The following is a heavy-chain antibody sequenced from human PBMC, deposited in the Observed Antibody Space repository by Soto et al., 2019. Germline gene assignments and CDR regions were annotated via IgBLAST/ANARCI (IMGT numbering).Heavy chain of an antibody. CDR3: AHTRSITYYGGGGDFDY. Sequence: KESGPTLVNPTQTLTLTCSFSGFSLTNSGVGVGWIRQPPGKALEWLAFIYWDDEKHYRPSLQSRLTVTKDTAKDQVVLTMTNMDPVDTATYYCAHTRSITYYGGGGDFDYWGQGTLVIVSS. CDR1: GFSLTNSGVG. D-gene: IGHD3-10*01. V-gene: IGHV2-5*02. J-gene: IGHJ4*02. CDR2: IYWDDEK.